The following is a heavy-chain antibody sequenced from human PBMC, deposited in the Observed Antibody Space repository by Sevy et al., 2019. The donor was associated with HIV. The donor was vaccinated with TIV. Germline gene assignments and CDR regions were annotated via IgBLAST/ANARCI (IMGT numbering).Heavy chain of an antibody. J-gene: IGHJ4*02. Sequence: SETLSLTCTVSGGSISSYYWSWIRQPPGKGLEWIGYMYHSGSTNYNPSLKSRVTISVDTSKNQFSLKLGSVTAAATAVYYCARLKGGYCSTAGCYTLDYWGQGTLVTVSS. CDR1: GGSISSYY. D-gene: IGHD2-2*02. CDR2: MYHSGST. CDR3: ARLKGGYCSTAGCYTLDY. V-gene: IGHV4-59*12.